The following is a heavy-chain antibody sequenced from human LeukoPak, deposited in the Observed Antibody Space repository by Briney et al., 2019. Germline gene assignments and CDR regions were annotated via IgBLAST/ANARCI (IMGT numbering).Heavy chain of an antibody. CDR1: GGTFSSYA. Sequence: ASVKVSCKASGGTFSSYAISWVRQAPGQGLEWMGGIIPIFGTANYAQKFQGRVTITAGESTSTAYMELSSLRSEDTAVYYCARFSGYSTYGSFDYWGQGTPVTVSS. V-gene: IGHV1-69*13. CDR2: IIPIFGTA. CDR3: ARFSGYSTYGSFDY. J-gene: IGHJ4*02. D-gene: IGHD6-13*01.